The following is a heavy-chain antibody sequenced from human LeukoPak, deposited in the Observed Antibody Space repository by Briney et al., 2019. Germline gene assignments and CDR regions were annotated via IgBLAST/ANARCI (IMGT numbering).Heavy chain of an antibody. CDR1: GGSISSGSYY. V-gene: IGHV4-61*02. J-gene: IGHJ6*02. CDR3: ARESMVTATGPYYYYGMDV. D-gene: IGHD2-21*02. Sequence: SETLSLTCTVSGGSISSGSYYWSWIRQPAGKGLEWIGRIYTSGGTNYNPSLKSRVTISVDTSKNQFSLKLSSVTAADTAVYYCARESMVTATGPYYYYGMDVWGQGTTVTVSS. CDR2: IYTSGGT.